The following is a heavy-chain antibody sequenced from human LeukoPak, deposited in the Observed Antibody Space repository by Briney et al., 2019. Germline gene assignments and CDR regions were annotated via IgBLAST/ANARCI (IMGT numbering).Heavy chain of an antibody. Sequence: SETLSLTCTVSGGSISSGGYYWSWIRQHPGKGLEWIGYIYYSGSTYYNPSLKSRVTISVDTSKNQFSLKLSSVTAADTAVYYCARDYYDSSGYYYPLDVWGQGTTVTVSS. J-gene: IGHJ6*02. V-gene: IGHV4-31*03. CDR1: GGSISSGGYY. CDR2: IYYSGST. D-gene: IGHD3-22*01. CDR3: ARDYYDSSGYYYPLDV.